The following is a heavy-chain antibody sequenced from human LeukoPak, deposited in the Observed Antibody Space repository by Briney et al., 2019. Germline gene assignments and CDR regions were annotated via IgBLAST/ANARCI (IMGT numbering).Heavy chain of an antibody. Sequence: PGGSLRLSCAASGFTFSDYYMSRIRQAPGKGLEWVSYISSSSSYTNYADSVKGRFTISRDNAKNSLYLQMNSLRAEDTAVYYCARASHRSDAFDIWGQGTMVTVSS. CDR3: ARASHRSDAFDI. CDR2: ISSSSSYT. CDR1: GFTFSDYY. J-gene: IGHJ3*02. V-gene: IGHV3-11*06.